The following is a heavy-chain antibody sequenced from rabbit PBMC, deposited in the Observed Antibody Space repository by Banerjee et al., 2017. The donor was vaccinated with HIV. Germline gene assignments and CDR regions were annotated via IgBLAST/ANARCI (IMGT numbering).Heavy chain of an antibody. CDR3: ARGVYLSNQNL. V-gene: IGHV1S45*01. J-gene: IGHJ4*01. D-gene: IGHD1-1*01. CDR2: IYPDYGST. Sequence: QEQLEESGGDLVKPEGSLTITCTASGFSFSNKYVMCWVRQAPGKGLEWIAYIYPDYGSTDYASWVNGRFTISKTSSTVDLKMTSLTAADTATYFCARGVYLSNQNLWGPGTLVTVS. CDR1: GFSFSNKYV.